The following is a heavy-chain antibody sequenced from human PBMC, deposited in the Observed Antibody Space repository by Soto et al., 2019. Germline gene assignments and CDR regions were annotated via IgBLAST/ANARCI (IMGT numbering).Heavy chain of an antibody. J-gene: IGHJ4*02. Sequence: VLLIESRGGVVQPGRSLRLSCEVSGFTLRNYAMHWVRQAPGKGLEWVAAISYDGGNEYYGDSVKGRFTISKGNSQSSRYLQMNSLRPADTAVYDWVEGEARVVARDGEHWGQG. D-gene: IGHD2-15*01. CDR3: VEGEARVVARDGEH. CDR2: ISYDGGNE. CDR1: GFTLRNYA. V-gene: IGHV3-30*18.